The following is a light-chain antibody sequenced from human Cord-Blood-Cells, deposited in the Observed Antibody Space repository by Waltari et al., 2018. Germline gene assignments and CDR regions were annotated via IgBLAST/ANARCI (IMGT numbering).Light chain of an antibody. V-gene: IGLV2-14*03. CDR3: SSYTSSSTLWV. Sequence: QSALTQPASVSGSPGQSITIPCTGPSSDVGGYNYVSWYQQHPGKAPKRVIYYVSNRPSWVPNRFAGSKSGNTASRTSSGLQAEDEADYYCSSYTSSSTLWVFGGGTKLTVL. CDR1: SSDVGGYNY. J-gene: IGLJ3*02. CDR2: YVS.